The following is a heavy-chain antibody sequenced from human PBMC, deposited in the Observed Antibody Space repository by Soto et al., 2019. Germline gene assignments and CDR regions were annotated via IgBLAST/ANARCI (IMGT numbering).Heavy chain of an antibody. Sequence: SVKGARKGAGYAISEVSMHCLIHATGKGIEWMGDIDPEDGETIYAQKFQGRVTMTEDTSTDTAYMELSSLRSEDTAVYYCATVVLVATNEARGRPLLSLDYWGQGTLDTVSS. J-gene: IGHJ4*02. CDR2: IDPEDGET. CDR1: GYAISEVS. D-gene: IGHD5-12*01. V-gene: IGHV1-24*01. CDR3: ATVVLVATNEARGRPLLSLDY.